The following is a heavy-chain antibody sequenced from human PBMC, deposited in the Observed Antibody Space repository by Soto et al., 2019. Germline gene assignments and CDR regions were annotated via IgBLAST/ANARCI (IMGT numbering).Heavy chain of an antibody. CDR3: ARDADSSGLHY. CDR2: IYPVGPT. D-gene: IGHD6-19*01. J-gene: IGHJ4*02. CDR1: GFTVSGMF. Sequence: GGSLRLSCAASGFTVSGMFMNWVRQAPGKGLEWVSVIYPVGPTYYADSVKGRFTISRDNSKNTLFLQLNNLRAEDTAVYYCARDADSSGLHYWGQGILVTVSS. V-gene: IGHV3-53*01.